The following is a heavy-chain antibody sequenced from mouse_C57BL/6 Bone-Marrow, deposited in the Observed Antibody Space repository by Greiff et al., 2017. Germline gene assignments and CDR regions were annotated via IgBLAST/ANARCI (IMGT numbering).Heavy chain of an antibody. CDR2: ISNGGGST. CDR3: ARRRGGFSWFAY. Sequence: EVKLVESGGGLVQPGGSLKLSCAASGFTFSDYYMYWVRQTPEKRLEWVAYISNGGGSTYYPDTVKGRFTVSRDNAKNTLYLQMSRLKSEDTAMYYCARRRGGFSWFAYWGQGTLVTVSA. CDR1: GFTFSDYY. V-gene: IGHV5-12*01. J-gene: IGHJ3*01.